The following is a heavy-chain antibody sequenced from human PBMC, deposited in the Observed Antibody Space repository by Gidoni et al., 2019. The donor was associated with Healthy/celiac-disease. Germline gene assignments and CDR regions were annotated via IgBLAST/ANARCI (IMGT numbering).Heavy chain of an antibody. CDR3: ASLAKRQRGSYHFDY. V-gene: IGHV1-69*01. CDR2: IIPIFGTA. D-gene: IGHD1-26*01. CDR1: GGTFSSYA. J-gene: IGHJ4*02. Sequence: QVQLVQSGAEVKKPGSSVKVSCQASGGTFSSYAISWVRQAPGQGLEWMGGIIPIFGTANYAQKFQGRVTITADESTSTAYMELSSLRSEDTAVYYCASLAKRQRGSYHFDYWGQGTLVTVSS.